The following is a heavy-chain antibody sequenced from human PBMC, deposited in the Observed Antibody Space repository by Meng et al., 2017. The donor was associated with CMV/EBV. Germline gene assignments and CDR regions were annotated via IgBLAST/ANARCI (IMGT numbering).Heavy chain of an antibody. Sequence: GGSLRLSCAASGFTFSSYSMNWVRQAPGKGLEWVSYISSSSSTIYYADSVKGRFTISRDNAKNSLFLQMNSLRAEDTAVYYCARVWALSGTVIGDWFDPWGQGTLVTVSS. CDR2: ISSSSSTI. D-gene: IGHD1-7*01. J-gene: IGHJ5*02. V-gene: IGHV3-48*04. CDR3: ARVWALSGTVIGDWFDP. CDR1: GFTFSSYS.